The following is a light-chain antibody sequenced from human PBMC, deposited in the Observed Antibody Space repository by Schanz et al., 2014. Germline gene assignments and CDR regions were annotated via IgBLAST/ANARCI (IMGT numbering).Light chain of an antibody. J-gene: IGKJ1*01. Sequence: EIVLTQSPGTLSLSPGERVTLSCRASQSVSSSYLAWYQQKPGQAPRLLIYGASTRATGAPARFSGSGSGTDFTLTISRLEPEDFAVYYCQHYSMSPLFGQGTKVEIK. CDR3: QHYSMSPL. V-gene: IGKV3-20*01. CDR2: GAS. CDR1: QSVSSSY.